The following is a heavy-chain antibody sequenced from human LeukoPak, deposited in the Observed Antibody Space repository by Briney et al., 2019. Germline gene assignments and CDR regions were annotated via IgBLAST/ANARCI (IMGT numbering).Heavy chain of an antibody. J-gene: IGHJ4*02. CDR3: ARRYCTNGVCAGNFDY. CDR1: GYTFTGYY. D-gene: IGHD2-8*01. Sequence: ASVKVSCKASGYTFTGYYMHWVRQAPGQGLEWMGWINPNSGGTNYAQKFQGRVTMTWDTSISTAYMELSRLRSDDTAVYYCARRYCTNGVCAGNFDYWGREPWSPSPQ. V-gene: IGHV1-2*02. CDR2: INPNSGGT.